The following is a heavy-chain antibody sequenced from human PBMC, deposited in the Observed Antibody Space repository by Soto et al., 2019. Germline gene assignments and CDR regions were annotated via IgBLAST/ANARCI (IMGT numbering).Heavy chain of an antibody. CDR3: AKDLEWLVLRYAMDV. V-gene: IGHV3-30*18. J-gene: IGHJ6*02. CDR2: IAYDGSNE. D-gene: IGHD6-19*01. CDR1: GFTFRSYG. Sequence: QVQLVESGGGVVQPGRSLRLSCAASGFTFRSYGMHWVRQAPGKGLEWVALIAYDGSNEDYADSVKGRFTISRDNSKKTLYLQMNSLRPEDTAVYYCAKDLEWLVLRYAMDVWGQGTTVTVSS.